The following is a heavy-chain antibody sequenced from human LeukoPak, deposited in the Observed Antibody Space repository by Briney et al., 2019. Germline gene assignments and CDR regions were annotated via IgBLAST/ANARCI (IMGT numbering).Heavy chain of an antibody. V-gene: IGHV3-30*03. CDR2: ISYDGSNK. CDR3: AREGRAYRYSSSWYPTPSWFDP. D-gene: IGHD6-13*01. Sequence: PGGSLRLSCAASGFTFSSYGMHWVRQAPGKGLEWVAVISYDGSNKYYADSVKGRFTISRDNSKNTLYLQMNSLRAEDTAVYYCAREGRAYRYSSSWYPTPSWFDPWGQGTLVTVSS. J-gene: IGHJ5*02. CDR1: GFTFSSYG.